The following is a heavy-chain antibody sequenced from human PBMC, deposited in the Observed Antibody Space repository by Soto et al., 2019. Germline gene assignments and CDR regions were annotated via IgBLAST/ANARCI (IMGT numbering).Heavy chain of an antibody. CDR1: GGPVSGDDLS. CDR2: VYPTGTH. Sequence: TLSLTCVVSGGPVSGDDLSCSWIRHLPGKGLEWIANVYPTGTHYYNPSLKSRVARSVDTSQNQFSLILASVTAADTAVYYCARALVTDYNSRDYHYYFAMDVWGQGTMVT. J-gene: IGHJ6*02. V-gene: IGHV4-31*02. CDR3: ARALVTDYNSRDYHYYFAMDV. D-gene: IGHD3-22*01.